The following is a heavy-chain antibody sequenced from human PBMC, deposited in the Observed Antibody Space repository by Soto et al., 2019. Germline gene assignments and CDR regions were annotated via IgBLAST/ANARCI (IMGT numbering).Heavy chain of an antibody. CDR2: IYYSGSA. D-gene: IGHD3-10*01. CDR1: GEAVTSVSDY. Sequence: SLTCTVSGEAVTSVSDYWSWSRQPPGKGLEWIGYIYYSGSADYNPSLGSRVTISIDTSKNQFSLKLTSVTAADTAVYYCARGVGFGYYYYHMDLWGQGTTVTVSS. CDR3: ARGVGFGYYYYHMDL. J-gene: IGHJ6*02. V-gene: IGHV4-61*01.